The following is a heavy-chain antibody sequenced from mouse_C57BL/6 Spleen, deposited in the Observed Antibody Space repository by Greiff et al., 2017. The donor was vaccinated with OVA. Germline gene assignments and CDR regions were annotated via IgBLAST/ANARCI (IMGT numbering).Heavy chain of an antibody. CDR3: ARDGDYDGGGYAMDY. J-gene: IGHJ4*01. CDR2: ISDGGSYT. V-gene: IGHV5-4*01. CDR1: GFTFSSYA. Sequence: EVQVVESGGGLVKPGGSLKLSCAASGFTFSSYAMSWVRQTPEKRLEWVATISDGGSYTYYPDNVKGRFTISRDNAKNNLYLQMSHLKSEDTAMYYCARDGDYDGGGYAMDYWGQGTSVTVSS. D-gene: IGHD2-4*01.